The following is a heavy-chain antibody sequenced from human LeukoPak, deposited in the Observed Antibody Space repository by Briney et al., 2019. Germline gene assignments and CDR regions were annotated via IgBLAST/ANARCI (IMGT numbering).Heavy chain of an antibody. D-gene: IGHD5-18*01. CDR3: AKFWGGYSYGYAYYFDY. CDR2: ISGSGGST. J-gene: IGHJ4*02. Sequence: GGSLRLSCAASGFTFSSYSMNLVRQAPGKGLEWVSAISGSGGSTYYADSVKGRFTISRDNSKNTLYLQMNSLRAEDTAVYYCAKFWGGYSYGYAYYFDYWGQGTLVTVSS. V-gene: IGHV3-23*01. CDR1: GFTFSSYS.